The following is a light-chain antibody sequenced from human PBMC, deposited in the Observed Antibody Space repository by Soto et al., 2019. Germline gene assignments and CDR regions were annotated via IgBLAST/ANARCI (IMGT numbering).Light chain of an antibody. CDR1: SSNIGSNF. CDR2: RND. V-gene: IGLV1-47*01. Sequence: QSVLTQPPSASGTPGQRATISCSGSSSNIGSNFGYWYQQFPGMAPKLLIYRNDQRPSGVPDRFSGSKSGTSASLAISGLRSEDAADYYCAAWDGSLRGPVCGGGTKLTV. CDR3: AAWDGSLRGPV. J-gene: IGLJ3*02.